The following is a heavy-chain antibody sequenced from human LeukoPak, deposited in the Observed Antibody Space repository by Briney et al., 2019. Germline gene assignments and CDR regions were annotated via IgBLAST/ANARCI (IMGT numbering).Heavy chain of an antibody. CDR2: INHSGST. J-gene: IGHJ4*02. V-gene: IGHV4-34*01. D-gene: IGHD1-26*01. CDR3: ARGPGQVGARRKGSFDY. CDR1: GGSFSGYY. Sequence: SETLSLTCAAYGGSFSGYYWSWIRQPPGKGLEWIGEINHSGSTNYNPSLKSRVTISVDTSKNQFSLKLSSVTAADTAVYYCARGPGQVGARRKGSFDYWGQGTLVTVSS.